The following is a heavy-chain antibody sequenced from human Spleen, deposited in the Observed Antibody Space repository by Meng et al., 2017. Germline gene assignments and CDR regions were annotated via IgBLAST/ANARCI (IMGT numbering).Heavy chain of an antibody. CDR2: IKIHVDGATT. V-gene: IGHV3-15*01. J-gene: IGHJ4*02. CDR1: GFEFHHAY. D-gene: IGHD6-19*01. Sequence: GESLKISCAGSGFEFHHAYMSWIRQAPGKGLEWVGRIKIHVDGATTDFATPVTGSFSLSRDDSRSTVYLQMSGLTTDDAGVYYCTWDDKAVSDYWGQGTLVTVSS. CDR3: TWDDKAVSDY.